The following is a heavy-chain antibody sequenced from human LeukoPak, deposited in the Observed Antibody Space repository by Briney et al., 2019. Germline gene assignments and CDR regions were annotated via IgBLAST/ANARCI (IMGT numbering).Heavy chain of an antibody. J-gene: IGHJ4*02. Sequence: ASVKVSCTASGYTFTIYGISWVRQAPGQGLEWMGWISAYNGNTNYTQKLQGRVTMTTDTSTSTAYMELRSLRSDDTAVCYCARDRWYYGSGSSPLDYWGQGTLVTVSS. D-gene: IGHD3-10*01. CDR2: ISAYNGNT. CDR3: ARDRWYYGSGSSPLDY. V-gene: IGHV1-18*04. CDR1: GYTFTIYG.